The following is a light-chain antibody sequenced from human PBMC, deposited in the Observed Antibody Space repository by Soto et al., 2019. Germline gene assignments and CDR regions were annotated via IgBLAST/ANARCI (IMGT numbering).Light chain of an antibody. CDR2: WAS. CDR1: QSILYSSNNKNY. J-gene: IGKJ4*01. CDR3: QQYYTTPLT. V-gene: IGKV4-1*01. Sequence: DIVMTQSPDSLAVSLGERATINCKSSQSILYSSNNKNYLAWYQQKPGQPPKLLIYWASARESGVPDRFSGSGSGTDFTLTISSLQAEDVAVYYCQQYYTTPLTFGGGTMVEI.